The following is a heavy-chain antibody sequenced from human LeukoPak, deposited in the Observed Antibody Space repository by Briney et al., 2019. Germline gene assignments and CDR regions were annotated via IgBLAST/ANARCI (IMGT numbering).Heavy chain of an antibody. CDR1: GGSFSGYY. Sequence: PSETLSLTCAVYGGSFSGYYWSWIRQPPGKGLEWIGEINHSGSTNYNPSLKSRVTISVDTSKNHFSLKLSSVTAADTAVYYCARGREWLRPRPFDYWGQGTLVTVSS. D-gene: IGHD5-12*01. CDR3: ARGREWLRPRPFDY. CDR2: INHSGST. V-gene: IGHV4-34*01. J-gene: IGHJ4*02.